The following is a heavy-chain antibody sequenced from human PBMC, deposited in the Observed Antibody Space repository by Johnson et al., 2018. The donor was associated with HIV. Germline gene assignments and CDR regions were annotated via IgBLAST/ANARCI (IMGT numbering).Heavy chain of an antibody. J-gene: IGHJ3*02. V-gene: IGHV3-23*04. CDR3: AKTPRGHAFDI. D-gene: IGHD2-15*01. CDR1: GFTFTTYG. Sequence: EVQLVESGGGVVQPGRSLRLSCAASGFTFTTYGMHWVRQAPGKGLEWVSAISGSGGSTYYADSVKGRFTISRDNSKNTLYLQMNSLRAEDTAVYYCAKTPRGHAFDIWGQGTMVTVSS. CDR2: ISGSGGST.